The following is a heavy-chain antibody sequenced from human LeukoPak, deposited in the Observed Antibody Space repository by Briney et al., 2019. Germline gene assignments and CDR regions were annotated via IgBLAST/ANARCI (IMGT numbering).Heavy chain of an antibody. CDR1: GGSFSGYY. J-gene: IGHJ4*02. Sequence: SETLSLTCAVYGGSFSGYYWSWIRQPPGKGLEWIGEMNQMRSTNYNPSLKSRVTISVDTSKNQFSLKLSSVTAADTAVYYCARVELLWFGDFFDYWGQGTLVPVSS. CDR3: ARVELLWFGDFFDY. CDR2: MNQMRST. D-gene: IGHD3-10*01. V-gene: IGHV4-34*01.